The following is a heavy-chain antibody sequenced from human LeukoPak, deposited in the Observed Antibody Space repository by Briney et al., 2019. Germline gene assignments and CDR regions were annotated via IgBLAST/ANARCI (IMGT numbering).Heavy chain of an antibody. Sequence: GSLRLSCAASGFTFRSYWMSWVRQAPGKGLEWVANIKEDGSEKYYVDSVKGRFTISRDSAKNSLYLQMNSLRVEDTAVYYCARDHNYGSDYWGQGTLVTVSS. CDR2: IKEDGSEK. J-gene: IGHJ4*02. V-gene: IGHV3-7*03. CDR3: ARDHNYGSDY. D-gene: IGHD5-18*01. CDR1: GFTFRSYW.